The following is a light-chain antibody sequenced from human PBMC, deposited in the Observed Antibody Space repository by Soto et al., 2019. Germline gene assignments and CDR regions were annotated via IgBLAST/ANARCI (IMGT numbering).Light chain of an antibody. CDR1: QTVRNNY. Sequence: ELVLTQSPGTLSLSPGERATLSCRASQTVRNNYLAWYQQKPGQAPRLLIYDASSRATGIPDRFSGGGSGTDFTLTISRLEPEDFAVYYCQQFSSYPLTFGGGTKVVI. V-gene: IGKV3-20*01. J-gene: IGKJ4*01. CDR2: DAS. CDR3: QQFSSYPLT.